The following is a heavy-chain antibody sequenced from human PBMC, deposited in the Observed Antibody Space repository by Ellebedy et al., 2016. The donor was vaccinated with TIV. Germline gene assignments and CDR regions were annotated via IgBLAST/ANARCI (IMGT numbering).Heavy chain of an antibody. D-gene: IGHD1-26*01. Sequence: MPSETLSLTCAVYGGSFSGYYWSWIRQPPGKGLEWIGSIHYSGSTHYKPSLKSRVTMSVDTSKNQFSLRLTSVTAADTAVYYCARYEGPTARLDYWGQGTLVTVSS. V-gene: IGHV4-34*10. J-gene: IGHJ4*02. CDR2: IHYSGST. CDR3: ARYEGPTARLDY. CDR1: GGSFSGYY.